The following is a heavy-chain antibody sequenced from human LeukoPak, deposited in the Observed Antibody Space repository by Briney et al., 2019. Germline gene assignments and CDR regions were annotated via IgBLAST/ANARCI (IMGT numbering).Heavy chain of an antibody. V-gene: IGHV1-46*01. CDR3: ARDFPKDSGSYAAFDI. CDR1: GYTFANYY. J-gene: IGHJ3*02. D-gene: IGHD1-26*01. CDR2: INPSGGST. Sequence: ASVKVSCKASGYTFANYYIHWVRQAPGQGLEWMGLINPSGGSTSYAQKFQGRVTTTRDTSPSTVYMQLRSLRSDDTAVYYCARDFPKDSGSYAAFDIWGQGTMVTVSS.